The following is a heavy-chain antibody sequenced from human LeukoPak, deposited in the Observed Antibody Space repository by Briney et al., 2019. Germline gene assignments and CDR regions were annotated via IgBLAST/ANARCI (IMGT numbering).Heavy chain of an antibody. D-gene: IGHD3-22*01. CDR2: ISGSGGST. CDR3: AKDRVYYYDSSGYYRPLGGFDY. CDR1: GFTFSSYA. V-gene: IGHV3-23*01. J-gene: IGHJ4*02. Sequence: GGSLRLSCAASGFTFSSYAMSWVRQAPGKGLEWVSAISGSGGSTYYADSVKGRFTISRDNSKNTLYLQMNSPRAEDTAVYYCAKDRVYYYDSSGYYRPLGGFDYWGQGTLVTVSS.